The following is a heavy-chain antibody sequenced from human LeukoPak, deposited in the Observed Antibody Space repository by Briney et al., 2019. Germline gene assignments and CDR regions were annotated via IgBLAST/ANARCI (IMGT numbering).Heavy chain of an antibody. J-gene: IGHJ5*02. CDR3: ARTLYCSSTSCYLGWFDP. Sequence: ASVKVSCKASGGTFSSYAISWVRQAPGQGLEWMGGIIPIFGTANYAQKFQGRVTITTDESTSTAYMELSSLRSEDTAVYYCARTLYCSSTSCYLGWFDPWGQGTLVTVSS. V-gene: IGHV1-69*05. CDR1: GGTFSSYA. CDR2: IIPIFGTA. D-gene: IGHD2-2*01.